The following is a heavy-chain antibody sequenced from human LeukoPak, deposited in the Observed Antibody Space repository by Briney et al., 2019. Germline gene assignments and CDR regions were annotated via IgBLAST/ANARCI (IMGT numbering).Heavy chain of an antibody. CDR2: ISSSGST. D-gene: IGHD3-10*01. Sequence: ASQTLSLTCTVSGDSISSGDYYWSWIRQPAGKGLEWIGRISSSGSTNYNPSLKSRVTISVDTSKNQFSLKLSSVTAADTAVYYCARGGPRGGYYFDYWGQGTLVTVSS. CDR1: GDSISSGDYY. CDR3: ARGGPRGGYYFDY. V-gene: IGHV4-61*02. J-gene: IGHJ4*02.